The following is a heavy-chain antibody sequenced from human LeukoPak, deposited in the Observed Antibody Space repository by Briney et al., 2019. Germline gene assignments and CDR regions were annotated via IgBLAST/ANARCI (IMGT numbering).Heavy chain of an antibody. CDR1: GLTFSNYA. D-gene: IGHD3-22*01. CDR3: AKASGSTGYYYFDS. V-gene: IGHV3-23*01. J-gene: IGHJ4*02. Sequence: GGSLRLSCAASGLTFSNYAMSWVRQTPGKWLEWVSAISGSGNSAYYADSVKSRFTISRDTSKNTLFLQIDSLRAEDTAVYYCAKASGSTGYYYFDSWGQGTLVTVSS. CDR2: ISGSGNSA.